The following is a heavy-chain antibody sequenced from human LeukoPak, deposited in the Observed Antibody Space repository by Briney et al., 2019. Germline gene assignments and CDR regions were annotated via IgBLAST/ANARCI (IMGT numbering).Heavy chain of an antibody. Sequence: GESLMISCKGSGYSFTSYWIGWVRQMPGKGLEWMGIIYPGVSDTRYSPSFQGQVTISADKSISTAYLQWSSLKASDTAMYYCARHSEDCSRTSFYFDYFDYWGQGTLVTVSS. J-gene: IGHJ4*02. CDR2: IYPGVSDT. CDR3: ARHSEDCSRTSFYFDYFDY. CDR1: GYSFTSYW. V-gene: IGHV5-51*01. D-gene: IGHD2-2*01.